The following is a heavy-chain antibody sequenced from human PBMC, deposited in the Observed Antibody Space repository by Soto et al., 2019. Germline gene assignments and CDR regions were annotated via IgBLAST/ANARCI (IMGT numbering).Heavy chain of an antibody. CDR2: INPSGGST. D-gene: IGHD1-1*01. J-gene: IGHJ6*03. CDR1: GYTFTSYY. CDR3: ARSRPYIWNDPPYYYYMDV. V-gene: IGHV1-46*03. Sequence: ASVKVSCKASGYTFTSYYMHWVRQAPGQGLEWMGIINPSGGSTSYAQKFQGRVTMTRGTSTSTVYMELSSLRSEDTAVYYCARSRPYIWNDPPYYYYMDVWGKGTTVTVSS.